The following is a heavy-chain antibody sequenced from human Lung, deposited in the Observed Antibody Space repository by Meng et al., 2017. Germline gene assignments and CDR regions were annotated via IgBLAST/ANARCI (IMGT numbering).Heavy chain of an antibody. CDR3: ARGPTTMAHDFDY. Sequence: HGGAGLLKPSATLSLTCVVSGGSFSDYYWSWIRQPPGKGLEWIGEINHSGSTNYNPSLESRATISVDTSQNNLSLKLSSVTAADSAVYYCARGPTTMAHDFDYWGQGTLVTVSS. V-gene: IGHV4-34*01. CDR2: INHSGST. J-gene: IGHJ4*02. CDR1: GGSFSDYY. D-gene: IGHD4-11*01.